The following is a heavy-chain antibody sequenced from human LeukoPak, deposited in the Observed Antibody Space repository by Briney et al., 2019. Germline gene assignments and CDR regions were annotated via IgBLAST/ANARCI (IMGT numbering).Heavy chain of an antibody. CDR1: DGSFSGYY. J-gene: IGHJ4*02. CDR3: ARGLASGYPPIPFDY. CDR2: IIDTGST. Sequence: PSETLSLTCAVYDGSFSGYYWTWIRQPPGKGLEWIGEIIDTGSTKYNSSLKSRVTISVDTSKNQFSLSLDSVTAADTAVYYCARGLASGYPPIPFDYWGQGTLVTVPS. V-gene: IGHV4-34*12. D-gene: IGHD3-3*01.